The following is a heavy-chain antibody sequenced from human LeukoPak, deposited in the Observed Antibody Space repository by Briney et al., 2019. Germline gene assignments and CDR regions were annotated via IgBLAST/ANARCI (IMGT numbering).Heavy chain of an antibody. CDR2: IWYDGSNK. Sequence: GGSLRLSCAASGFTFSSYGMHWVRQAPGKGLEWVAVIWYDGSNKYYADSVKGRFTISRDNSKNTLYLQMNSLRAEDTAVYYCARQPYCGGDCYFYDYWGQGTLVTVSS. D-gene: IGHD2-21*02. V-gene: IGHV3-33*01. CDR1: GFTFSSYG. J-gene: IGHJ4*02. CDR3: ARQPYCGGDCYFYDY.